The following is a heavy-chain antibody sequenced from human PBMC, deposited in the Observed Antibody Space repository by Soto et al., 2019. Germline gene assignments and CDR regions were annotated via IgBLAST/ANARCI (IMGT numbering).Heavy chain of an antibody. CDR2: ISHSGSGT. V-gene: IGHV4-34*01. CDR1: GGSFSGNY. D-gene: IGHD2-15*01. J-gene: IGHJ4*02. Sequence: QVQLQQWGAGLLKPSETLTLTCTVYGGSFSGNYWSWIRQPPGMGLEWIGEISHSGSGTNYNPSLKSRVTISVDTSKNQISLKLSSVTAADTAMYYCARGHLPGGNTFYYDYWGQGTRVSVSS. CDR3: ARGHLPGGNTFYYDY.